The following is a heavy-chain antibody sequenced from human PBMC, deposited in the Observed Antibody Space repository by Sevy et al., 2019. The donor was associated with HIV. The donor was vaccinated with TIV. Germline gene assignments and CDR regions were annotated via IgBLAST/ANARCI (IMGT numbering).Heavy chain of an antibody. CDR1: GFTFSSYW. CDR3: VRAIGAAGSY. CDR2: IKEDGSGK. Sequence: GGSLRLSCEASGFTFSSYWMSWVRQAPGKGLEGVTNIKEDGSGKYYVESVKGRFTISRDNAKNSVYLQMNSLRAEDVALYYCVRAIGAAGSYWGLGTLVTVSS. D-gene: IGHD6-13*01. V-gene: IGHV3-7*01. J-gene: IGHJ4*02.